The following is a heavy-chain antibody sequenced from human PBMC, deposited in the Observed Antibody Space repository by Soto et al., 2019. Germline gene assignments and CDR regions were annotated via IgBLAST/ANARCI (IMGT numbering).Heavy chain of an antibody. Sequence: GGSLRLSCAASGFTFSSYAMYWVRQAPGKGLEWVAAISYDGSNKNHADSVKGRFTISRDNAKTSLYLQMDSLRNEDTAVYYCARFFGSGFDYWGQGTLVTVSS. D-gene: IGHD6-19*01. CDR1: GFTFSSYA. CDR3: ARFFGSGFDY. V-gene: IGHV3-30-3*01. CDR2: ISYDGSNK. J-gene: IGHJ4*02.